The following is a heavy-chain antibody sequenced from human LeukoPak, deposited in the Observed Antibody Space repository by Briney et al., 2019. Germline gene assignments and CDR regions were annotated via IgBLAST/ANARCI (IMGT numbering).Heavy chain of an antibody. Sequence: GESLKISCKGSGYRFTSYWIGWVRQMPGKGLEWMGIIYPGDSDTRYSPSFQGQVTISADKSISTAYLQWSSLKASDTAMYYCATAGPQRYYYDSSGYYYWGQGTLVTVSS. D-gene: IGHD3-22*01. CDR2: IYPGDSDT. J-gene: IGHJ4*02. V-gene: IGHV5-51*01. CDR1: GYRFTSYW. CDR3: ATAGPQRYYYDSSGYYY.